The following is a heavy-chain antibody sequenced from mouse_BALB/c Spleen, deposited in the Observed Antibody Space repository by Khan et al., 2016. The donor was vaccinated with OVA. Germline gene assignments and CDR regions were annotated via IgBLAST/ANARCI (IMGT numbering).Heavy chain of an antibody. CDR3: ARRGVYGIFAY. CDR1: GYTFTTYW. V-gene: IGHV1-7*01. D-gene: IGHD2-1*01. J-gene: IGHJ3*01. CDR2: INPSTGYT. Sequence: QVQLKQSGAELAKPGASVKMSCKASGYTFTTYWMHWVKQRPGQGLDWIGYINPSTGYTEYNQKFKDKATLTADKSSSTAYMQLNSLTSEDSVVYYCARRGVYGIFAYWGQGTLVTVSA.